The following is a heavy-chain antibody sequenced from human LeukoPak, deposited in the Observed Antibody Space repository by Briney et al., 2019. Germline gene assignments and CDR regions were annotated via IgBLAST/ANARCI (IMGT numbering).Heavy chain of an antibody. V-gene: IGHV1-2*02. CDR3: ARDAGFLEWLVSYGMDV. J-gene: IGHJ6*02. D-gene: IGHD3-3*01. CDR2: INPNSGGT. CDR1: GYTFTGYY. Sequence: GASVKVSCKASGYTFTGYYMHWVRQAPGQGLEWMGWINPNSGGTNYAQKFQGRVTMTRDTSISTAYMELSRLRSDDTAVYYCARDAGFLEWLVSYGMDVWGQGTPVTVSS.